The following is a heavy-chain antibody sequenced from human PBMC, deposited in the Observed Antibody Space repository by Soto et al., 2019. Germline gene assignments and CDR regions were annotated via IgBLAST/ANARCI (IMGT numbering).Heavy chain of an antibody. V-gene: IGHV1-69*02. D-gene: IGHD5-12*01. CDR2: IIPILGIA. J-gene: IGHJ6*02. CDR1: GGTFSSYT. CDR3: ARALWSGYDYYYGMDV. Sequence: SVKVSCKASGGTFSSYTISWVRQAPGQGLEWMGRIIPILGIANYAQKFQGRVTITADKSTSTAYMELSSLRSEDTAVYYCARALWSGYDYYYGMDVWGQGTTVTVSS.